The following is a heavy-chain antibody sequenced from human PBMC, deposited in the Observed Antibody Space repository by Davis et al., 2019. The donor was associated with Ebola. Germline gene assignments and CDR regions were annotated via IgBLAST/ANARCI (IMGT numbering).Heavy chain of an antibody. Sequence: GESLKISCVASGFTFSSYWMSWVRQAPGKGLEWGANIKQDGSEKYYVDSVKGRFTISRDNAKNSLFLQMNSLRAEDTAVYYCARAGTSLTSCYTNYWGQGTLVTVSS. V-gene: IGHV3-7*01. CDR2: IKQDGSEK. J-gene: IGHJ4*02. D-gene: IGHD2-2*02. CDR3: ARAGTSLTSCYTNY. CDR1: GFTFSSYW.